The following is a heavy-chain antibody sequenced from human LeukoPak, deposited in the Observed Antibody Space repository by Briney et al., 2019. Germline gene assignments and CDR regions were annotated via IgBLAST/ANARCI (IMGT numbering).Heavy chain of an antibody. CDR1: GFTFSSSP. D-gene: IGHD7-27*01. CDR3: ARPTNWGTFSPLDYFDY. Sequence: GGSLRLSCAASGFTFSSSPMSWVRQAPGKGLEWVAVISYDGSNKYYADSVKGRFTISRDNSKNTLYLQMNSLRAEDTAVYYCARPTNWGTFSPLDYFDYWGQGTLVTVSS. CDR2: ISYDGSNK. V-gene: IGHV3-30-3*01. J-gene: IGHJ4*02.